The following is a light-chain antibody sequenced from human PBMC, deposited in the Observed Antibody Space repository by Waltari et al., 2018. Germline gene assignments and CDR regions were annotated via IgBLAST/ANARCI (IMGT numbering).Light chain of an antibody. V-gene: IGLV2-14*03. CDR2: DVT. CDR3: SSYTTSSTVYV. J-gene: IGLJ1*01. Sequence: QSALTQPASVSGSPGQSITISCTGTSSDVGTYDYVYWYQQHPGKAPKLMIYDVTKRPSWIANLFSCSKSGNTAYLTISGLQAEDDADYYCSSYTTSSTVYVFGTGTKVTGL. CDR1: SSDVGTYDY.